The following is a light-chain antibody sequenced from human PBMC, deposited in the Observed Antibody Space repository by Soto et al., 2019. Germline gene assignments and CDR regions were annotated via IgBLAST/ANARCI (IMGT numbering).Light chain of an antibody. V-gene: IGKV3-15*01. J-gene: IGKJ1*01. CDR2: GAS. CDR3: PRKNPGPGT. CDR1: QSVSLN. Sequence: EIVMTQSPATLSVSPGERATLSCRASQSVSLNLAWYQQRPGQAPRLLIYGASTRATGIPVRFSGSGSGTGSPLTFTARKPKVFPVFNSPRKNPGPGTLGKGTKGE.